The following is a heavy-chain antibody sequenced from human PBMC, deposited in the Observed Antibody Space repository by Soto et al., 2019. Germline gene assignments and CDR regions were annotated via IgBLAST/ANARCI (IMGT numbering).Heavy chain of an antibody. Sequence: QVQLVQSGAEVKKPGASVKVSCKASGYTFTSYGISWVRQAPGQGLEWMGWISAYNGNTNYAQKLQDTVTMTTDTSXSXXYMELRSLRSDDTAVYCCARDLSPPGALSLYGMDVWGQGTTVTVSS. J-gene: IGHJ6*02. CDR3: ARDLSPPGALSLYGMDV. V-gene: IGHV1-18*01. CDR2: ISAYNGNT. D-gene: IGHD2-8*02. CDR1: GYTFTSYG.